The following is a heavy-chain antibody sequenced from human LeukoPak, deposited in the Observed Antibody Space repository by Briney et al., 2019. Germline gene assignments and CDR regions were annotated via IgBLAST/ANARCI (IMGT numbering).Heavy chain of an antibody. Sequence: GGALRLSCAASVFTFSSYEMNWVRQATGKGLEWVSYISSSGSTIYYADSVKGRFTISRDNAKNTLFLQMSSLRAEDTAVYFCAREILAPGKTHDYWGQGTLVTVSS. CDR3: AREILAPGKTHDY. J-gene: IGHJ4*02. V-gene: IGHV3-48*03. CDR2: ISSSGSTI. CDR1: VFTFSSYE.